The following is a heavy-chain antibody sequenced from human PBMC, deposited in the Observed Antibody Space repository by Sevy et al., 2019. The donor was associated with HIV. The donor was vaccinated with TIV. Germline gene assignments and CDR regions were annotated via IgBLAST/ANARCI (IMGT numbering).Heavy chain of an antibody. CDR1: GFTFGDYA. D-gene: IGHD1-26*01. J-gene: IGHJ4*02. CDR3: TRSNGAQSIFDY. CDR2: LKHKAYGGTL. Sequence: GGSLRLSCTGSGFTFGDYAMSWVRQAPGKGLEWVAFLKHKAYGGTLDYAASVKVRFSISRDDSKSIDNLQMNDLKTEYTAIYYCTRSNGAQSIFDYWGQGTLVTVSS. V-gene: IGHV3-49*04.